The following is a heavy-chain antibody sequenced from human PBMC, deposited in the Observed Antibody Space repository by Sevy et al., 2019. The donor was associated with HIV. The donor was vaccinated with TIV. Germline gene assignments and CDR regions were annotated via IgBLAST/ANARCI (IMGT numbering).Heavy chain of an antibody. Sequence: ASVKVSCKTFGYTFKTYGISWVRQAPGQGLEWMGWISAYSGDTNFAQKFQGRVTMTTDTSTSTAYMELRSLRSDETAVYFCARDKPQGVVIIPGSMWGGVDYWGQGTVVTVSS. D-gene: IGHD2-2*01. CDR3: ARDKPQGVVIIPGSMWGGVDY. CDR2: ISAYSGDT. CDR1: GYTFKTYG. J-gene: IGHJ4*02. V-gene: IGHV1-18*01.